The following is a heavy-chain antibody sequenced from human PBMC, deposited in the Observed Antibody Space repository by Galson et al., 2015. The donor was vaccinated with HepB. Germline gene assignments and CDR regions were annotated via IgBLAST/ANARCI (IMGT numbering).Heavy chain of an antibody. J-gene: IGHJ4*02. V-gene: IGHV3-30*03. CDR3: ARDRGDRWYGGLDS. CDR2: ISYDGSNK. CDR1: GFTFSSYG. D-gene: IGHD3-10*01. Sequence: SLRLSCAASGFTFSSYGMHWVRQAPGKGLEWVAVISYDGSNKYYADSVKGRFTISRDNSKNTLYLQMNSLRAEDTAVYYCARDRGDRWYGGLDSWGQGTLVTVSS.